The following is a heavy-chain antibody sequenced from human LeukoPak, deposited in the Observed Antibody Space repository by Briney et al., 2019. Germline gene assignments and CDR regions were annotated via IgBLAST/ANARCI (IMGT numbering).Heavy chain of an antibody. V-gene: IGHV1-46*01. CDR1: GYTFTSYY. J-gene: IGHJ5*02. CDR2: INPSGGSA. Sequence: ASVKVSCKASGYTFTSYYMHWVRQAPGQGLEWMGIINPSGGSASYAQKFQGRVTMTRDTSTSTVYMELSSLRSEDTAVYYCARVGTDQQLFPWGQGTLVTVSS. D-gene: IGHD6-13*01. CDR3: ARVGTDQQLFP.